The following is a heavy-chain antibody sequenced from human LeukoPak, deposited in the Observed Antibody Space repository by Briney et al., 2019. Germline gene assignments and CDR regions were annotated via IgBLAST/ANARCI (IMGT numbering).Heavy chain of an antibody. V-gene: IGHV3-21*01. CDR1: GFTFSRYS. J-gene: IGHJ4*02. Sequence: TAGGSLRLSCEASGFTFSRYSLTWVRQAPGKGLEWVSSISSSSSYIYYADSVKGRFTISRDNAKNSLYLQMNSLRAEDTAVYYCARDFGGYSYGVSFDYWGQGTLVTVSS. D-gene: IGHD5-18*01. CDR2: ISSSSSYI. CDR3: ARDFGGYSYGVSFDY.